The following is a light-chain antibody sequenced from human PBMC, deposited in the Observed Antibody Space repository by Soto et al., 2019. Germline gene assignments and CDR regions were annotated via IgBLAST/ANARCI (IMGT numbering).Light chain of an antibody. V-gene: IGKV3-20*01. Sequence: EVVLTQSPGTLSLSPGERATLSCRASQSVNSGYLAWYQQKPGQAPRLFIYGASSRATGIPDRFSGSGSGTDITLTISRLEPEDFAVYYCQYYGGSPGTFGQGTKLEIK. J-gene: IGKJ2*02. CDR3: QYYGGSPGT. CDR2: GAS. CDR1: QSVNSGY.